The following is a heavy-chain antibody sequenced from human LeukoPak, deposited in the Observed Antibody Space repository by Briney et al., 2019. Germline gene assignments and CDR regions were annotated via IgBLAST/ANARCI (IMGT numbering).Heavy chain of an antibody. D-gene: IGHD3-10*02. CDR3: AELGITMIGGV. CDR2: ISSSSLYI. V-gene: IGHV3-21*01. J-gene: IGHJ6*04. Sequence: GGSLRLSCAASGFTFVSYSMNWVRQAPGKGLEWVSSISSSSLYIYYADSVKGRFTVSRDNAKNSLYLQMNSLRAEDTAVYYCAELGITMIGGVWGKGTTVTISS. CDR1: GFTFVSYS.